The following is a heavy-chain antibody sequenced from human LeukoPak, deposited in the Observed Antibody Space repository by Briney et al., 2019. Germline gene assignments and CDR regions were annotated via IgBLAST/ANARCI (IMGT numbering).Heavy chain of an antibody. J-gene: IGHJ4*02. CDR2: VSGGGGTT. V-gene: IGHV3-23*01. CDR3: AKDSKSLRSSSDF. Sequence: GVSLRLSCAASGFTFSSYAMTWVPQAPGKGREWVTTVSGGGGTTYYADSVTGRFTISRDNYKNTLYLHMNSLRAEDTAVYYWAKDSKSLRSSSDFWGQGTLVTVSS. CDR1: GFTFSSYA. D-gene: IGHD5-12*01.